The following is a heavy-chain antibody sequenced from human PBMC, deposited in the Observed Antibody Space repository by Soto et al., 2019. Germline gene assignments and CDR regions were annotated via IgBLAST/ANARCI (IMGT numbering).Heavy chain of an antibody. J-gene: IGHJ6*02. CDR1: GYSFTSYW. CDR3: ARQIVVVPAAGEYYYGMDV. D-gene: IGHD2-2*01. Sequence: PGESLKISCKGSGYSFTSYWIGWVRQMPGKGLEWMGIIYPGDSGTRYSPSFQGQVTISADKSISTAYLQWSSLKASDTAMYYCARQIVVVPAAGEYYYGMDVWGQGTTVTVSS. CDR2: IYPGDSGT. V-gene: IGHV5-51*01.